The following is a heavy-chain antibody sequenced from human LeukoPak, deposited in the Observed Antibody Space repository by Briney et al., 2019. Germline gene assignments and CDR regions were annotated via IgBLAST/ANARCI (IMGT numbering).Heavy chain of an antibody. Sequence: SETLSLTCTVSGGSISTYYWHWIRQPPGKGLEWIGYMSYSGSTNYNPSLKSRVTISIDTSRDQFSLKLSSVTAADTAVYYCARGTAVAHDYWGQGTLVTVSS. V-gene: IGHV4-59*01. CDR1: GGSISTYY. J-gene: IGHJ4*02. CDR2: MSYSGST. D-gene: IGHD6-19*01. CDR3: ARGTAVAHDY.